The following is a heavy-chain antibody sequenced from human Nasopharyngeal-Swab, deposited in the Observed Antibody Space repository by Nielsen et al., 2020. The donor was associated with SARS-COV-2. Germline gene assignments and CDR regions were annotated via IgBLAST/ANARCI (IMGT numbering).Heavy chain of an antibody. V-gene: IGHV1-8*01. D-gene: IGHD3-22*01. CDR1: GYTFPSYD. CDR2: MNPNSGNS. J-gene: IGHJ4*02. Sequence: ASVQVSCKASGYTFPSYDINWVRQATGQGLEWMGWMNPNSGNSGYTQKFQGRVTMTRNTSISTAYMELSSLRSEDTAVYYCARRGSGYKAFPFDYWGQGTLVTVSS. CDR3: ARRGSGYKAFPFDY.